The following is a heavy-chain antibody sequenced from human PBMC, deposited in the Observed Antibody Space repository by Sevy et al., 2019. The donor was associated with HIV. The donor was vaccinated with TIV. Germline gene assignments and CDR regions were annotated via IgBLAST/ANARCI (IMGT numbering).Heavy chain of an antibody. CDR3: ATTKDYYDSSGSPFDY. CDR2: FEPEDAET. D-gene: IGHD3-22*01. V-gene: IGHV1-24*01. CDR1: GYTPSQLS. Sequence: ASVKVSCKVSGYTPSQLSLHWVRQAPGKGLEWMGSFEPEDAETIYAQKFQGRVTMTEDRSTDTAYMELSSLRSEDTAVYFCATTKDYYDSSGSPFDYWGQGTLVTVSS. J-gene: IGHJ4*02.